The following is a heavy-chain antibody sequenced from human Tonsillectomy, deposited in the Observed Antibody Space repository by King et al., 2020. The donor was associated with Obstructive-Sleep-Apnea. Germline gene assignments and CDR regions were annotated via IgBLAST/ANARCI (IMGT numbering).Heavy chain of an antibody. V-gene: IGHV3-43*01. Sequence: EVQLVESGGVVVQPGGSLRLSCATSDFTFDDYTMHWVRQALGKGLEWVSLVSWDGYSTYYADSVKGRFTISRDNSKNSLYLQMNSLRTEDTALYYCAKDISRSTYYYDSLGGYFDYWGQGTLVTVSS. D-gene: IGHD3-22*01. J-gene: IGHJ4*02. CDR1: DFTFDDYT. CDR3: AKDISRSTYYYDSLGGYFDY. CDR2: VSWDGYST.